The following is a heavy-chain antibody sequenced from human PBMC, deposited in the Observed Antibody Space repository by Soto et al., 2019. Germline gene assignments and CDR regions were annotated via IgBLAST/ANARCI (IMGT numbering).Heavy chain of an antibody. CDR3: AKARPRDGYNKLVLSYFDY. J-gene: IGHJ4*02. Sequence: QVQLVESGGGVVQPGRSLRLSCAASGFTFSSYGMHWVRQAPGKGLEWVAVISYDGSNKYYADSVKGRFTISRDNSKNTLYLHMNSLRAEDTAVYYCAKARPRDGYNKLVLSYFDYWGQGTLVTVSS. CDR1: GFTFSSYG. D-gene: IGHD5-12*01. V-gene: IGHV3-30*18. CDR2: ISYDGSNK.